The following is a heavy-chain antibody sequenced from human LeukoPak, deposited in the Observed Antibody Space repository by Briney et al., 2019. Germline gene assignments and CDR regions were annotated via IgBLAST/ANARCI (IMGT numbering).Heavy chain of an antibody. Sequence: SVKVSCKASGGTFSSYAISWVRQAPGQGLEWMGGIIPTFGTANYAQKFQGRVTITADESTSTAYMELSSLRSEDTAVYYCARVIDDFWSGSYYGMDVWGQGTTVTVSS. V-gene: IGHV1-69*13. CDR3: ARVIDDFWSGSYYGMDV. CDR1: GGTFSSYA. D-gene: IGHD3-3*01. CDR2: IIPTFGTA. J-gene: IGHJ6*02.